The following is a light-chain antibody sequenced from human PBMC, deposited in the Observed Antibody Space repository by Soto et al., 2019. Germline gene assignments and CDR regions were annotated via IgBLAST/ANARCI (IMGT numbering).Light chain of an antibody. CDR1: SSDIGAYDD. V-gene: IGLV2-14*01. CDR2: EVS. CDR3: SSYTSSSTRV. J-gene: IGLJ1*01. Sequence: QSALAQPASVSGSPGQSIAISCTGTSSDIGAYDDVSWYQHFPDKPPKLIIYEVSHRPSGVSDRFSGSKSVNTATLTISRLQAEDEADYYCSSYTSSSTRVFGTGTKLTVL.